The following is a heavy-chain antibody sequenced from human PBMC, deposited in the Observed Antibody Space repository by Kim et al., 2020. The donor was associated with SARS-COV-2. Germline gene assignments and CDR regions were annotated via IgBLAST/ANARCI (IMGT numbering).Heavy chain of an antibody. D-gene: IGHD1-26*01. CDR3: AGGERLDS. J-gene: IGHJ4*02. CDR2: KSGST. Sequence: KSGSTGYAQKSQGRVTMSRDTSTNTAYMELNSLRVEDTAVYYCAGGERLDSWGQGTLVTVSS. V-gene: IGHV1-8*01.